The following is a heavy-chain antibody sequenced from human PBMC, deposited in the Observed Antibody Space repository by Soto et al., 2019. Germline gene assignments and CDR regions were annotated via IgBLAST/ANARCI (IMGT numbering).Heavy chain of an antibody. CDR3: ARGARPITESEDAYTPFDF. Sequence: QVQLVQSGAEVKETGASVKVSCKASGYTFSDYGISWLRQAPGQGLEWMGWISGDNAKTRYAQKFQGRVTMTTDTFTNTAYMELGALRSDDTAVFYCARGARPITESEDAYTPFDFWGQGTLVTVAS. CDR2: ISGDNAKT. J-gene: IGHJ4*02. CDR1: GYTFSDYG. D-gene: IGHD3-10*01. V-gene: IGHV1-18*01.